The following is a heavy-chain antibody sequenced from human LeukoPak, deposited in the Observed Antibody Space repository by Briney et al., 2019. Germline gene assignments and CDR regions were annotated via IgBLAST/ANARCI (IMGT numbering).Heavy chain of an antibody. CDR2: IIPIFGTA. CDR1: GGTFSSYA. CDR3: ARVPGATTVTTDNWFDP. V-gene: IGHV1-69*05. J-gene: IGHJ5*02. D-gene: IGHD4-11*01. Sequence: SVKVSCKASGGTFSSYAISWVRQAPGQGLEWMGGIIPIFGTAYYAQKFQGRVTITTDESTSTAYMELSSLRSEDTAVYYCARVPGATTVTTDNWFDPWGQGTLVTVSS.